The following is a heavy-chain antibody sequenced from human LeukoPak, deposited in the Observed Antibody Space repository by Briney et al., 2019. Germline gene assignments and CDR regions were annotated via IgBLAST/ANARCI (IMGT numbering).Heavy chain of an antibody. Sequence: GGSLKLSCEGSGFSFPNYWIGWVRQVPGKGLEWMGLIYPGESDIRYRPSFQGQVTISADKSISTAYLQWNSLKASDTAMYYCARPMRYFDGYDYWGRGTLVTVSS. V-gene: IGHV5-51*01. CDR2: IYPGESDI. J-gene: IGHJ4*02. CDR3: ARPMRYFDGYDY. D-gene: IGHD3-9*01. CDR1: GFSFPNYW.